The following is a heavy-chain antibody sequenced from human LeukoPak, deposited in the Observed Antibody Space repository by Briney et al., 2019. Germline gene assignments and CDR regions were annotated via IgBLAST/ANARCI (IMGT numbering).Heavy chain of an antibody. CDR1: GGSISSGGYS. Sequence: SETLSLTCAVSGGSISSGGYSWSWIRQPPGKGLEWIVYIYHSGSTYYNPSLKSRVTISVDRSKNQFSLKLSSVTAADTAVYYCARTTVTTPEYYFDYWGQGTLVTVSS. CDR3: ARTTVTTPEYYFDY. V-gene: IGHV4-30-2*01. CDR2: IYHSGST. D-gene: IGHD4-17*01. J-gene: IGHJ4*02.